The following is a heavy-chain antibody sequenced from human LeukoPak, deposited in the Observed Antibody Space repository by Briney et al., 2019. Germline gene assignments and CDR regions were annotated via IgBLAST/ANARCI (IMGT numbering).Heavy chain of an antibody. D-gene: IGHD6-19*01. CDR1: GFTFSSYA. CDR2: IGRSGGDT. J-gene: IGHJ3*02. V-gene: IGHV3-23*01. Sequence: GGSLRLSCAASGFTFSSYAMNWVRQAPGKGLEWVSTIGRSGGDTLYANSVKGRFTISRDNAKNSLYLELSGLRPEDTAMYFCAKAIAAVAGYDAFDIWGQGTMVTVSS. CDR3: AKAIAAVAGYDAFDI.